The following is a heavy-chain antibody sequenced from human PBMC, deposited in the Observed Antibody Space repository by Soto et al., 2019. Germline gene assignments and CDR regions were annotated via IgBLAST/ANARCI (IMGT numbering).Heavy chain of an antibody. Sequence: GGSLRLSCAASGFTFSSYGMHWVRQAPGKGLEWVAVIWYDGSNKYYADSVKGRFTISRDNSKNTLYLQMNSLRAEDTAVYYCARGEYCTNGVCRAPLYYWGQGTLVTVSS. J-gene: IGHJ4*02. CDR3: ARGEYCTNGVCRAPLYY. D-gene: IGHD2-8*01. V-gene: IGHV3-33*01. CDR1: GFTFSSYG. CDR2: IWYDGSNK.